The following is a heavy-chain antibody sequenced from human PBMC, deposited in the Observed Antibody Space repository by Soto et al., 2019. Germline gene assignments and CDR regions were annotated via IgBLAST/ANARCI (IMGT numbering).Heavy chain of an antibody. CDR2: IDPSDSYT. V-gene: IGHV5-10-1*01. D-gene: IGHD2-2*01. J-gene: IGHJ6*02. CDR1: GYSFTSYW. Sequence: GESLKISCKGSGYSFTSYWISWVRQMPGKGLEWMGRIDPSDSYTNYSPSFQGHVTISADKSISTAYLQWRSLKASDTAMYYCATPPLYCSSTSCEYYYGMDVWGQGTTVTVSS. CDR3: ATPPLYCSSTSCEYYYGMDV.